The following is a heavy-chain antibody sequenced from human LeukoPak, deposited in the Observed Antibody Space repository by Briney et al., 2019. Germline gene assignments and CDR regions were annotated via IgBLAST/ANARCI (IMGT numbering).Heavy chain of an antibody. CDR3: ARDITIFGVVIVDPLDY. J-gene: IGHJ4*02. CDR1: GYTFTSYG. D-gene: IGHD3-3*01. Sequence: ASVKVSCKASGYTFTSYGISWVRQAPGQGLEWMGWISAYNGNTNYAQKLQGRVTMTTDTSTSTAYMELRSLRSDDTAVYYCARDITIFGVVIVDPLDYWGQGTLVTVSS. V-gene: IGHV1-18*01. CDR2: ISAYNGNT.